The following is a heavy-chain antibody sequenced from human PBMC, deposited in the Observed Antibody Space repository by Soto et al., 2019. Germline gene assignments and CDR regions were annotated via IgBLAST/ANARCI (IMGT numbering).Heavy chain of an antibody. CDR3: ARMSYFYDKWYFDL. V-gene: IGHV4-4*02. Sequence: SETLSLTCDVSVDSISSINWWIWVRQPPGKGLQWIGEVYHTGTTNYNPSLKSRVTISVDKSQNHFSLNVTSVTAADTATYYCARMSYFYDKWYFDLWGRGTLVTRLL. CDR1: VDSISSINW. J-gene: IGHJ2*01. CDR2: VYHTGTT. D-gene: IGHD3-22*01.